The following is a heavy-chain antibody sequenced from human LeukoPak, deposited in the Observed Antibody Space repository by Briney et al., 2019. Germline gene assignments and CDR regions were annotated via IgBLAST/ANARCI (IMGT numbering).Heavy chain of an antibody. CDR2: ISGSGGST. V-gene: IGHV3-23*01. Sequence: GGSLRLSCAASGFTFSSYAMSWVRQAPGKGLEWASAISGSGGSTYYADSVKGRFTISRDNSKNTLYLQMNSLRAEDTAVYYCAKDARYSSSWYVDFDYWGQGTLVTVSS. CDR3: AKDARYSSSWYVDFDY. D-gene: IGHD6-13*01. CDR1: GFTFSSYA. J-gene: IGHJ4*02.